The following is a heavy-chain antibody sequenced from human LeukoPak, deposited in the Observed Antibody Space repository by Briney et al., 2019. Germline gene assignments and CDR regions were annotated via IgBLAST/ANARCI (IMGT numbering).Heavy chain of an antibody. V-gene: IGHV4-39*01. D-gene: IGHD5-18*01. CDR2: IYYSGST. CDR1: GGSISSSSYY. CDR3: ARLRGYSYGYYMEV. Sequence: SETLSLTCTVSGGSISSSSYYWGWIRQPPGKGLEWIGSIYYSGSTYYNPSLKSRVTISVDTSKNQFSLKLSSVTAADTSVYYCARLRGYSYGYYMEVWGKGTTVTISS. J-gene: IGHJ6*03.